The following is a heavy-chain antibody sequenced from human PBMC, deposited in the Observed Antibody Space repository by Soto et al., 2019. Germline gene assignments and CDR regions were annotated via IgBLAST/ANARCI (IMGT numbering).Heavy chain of an antibody. CDR1: GFTVSSNY. J-gene: IGHJ6*02. CDR3: ARDPAVAHPLGMDV. Sequence: GGSLRLSCAASGFTVSSNYMSWVRQAPGKGLEWVSVIYSGGSTYYADSVKGRFTISRDNSKNTLYLQMNSLRAEDTAVYYCARDPAVAHPLGMDVWGQGTTVTVSS. V-gene: IGHV3-53*01. D-gene: IGHD6-19*01. CDR2: IYSGGST.